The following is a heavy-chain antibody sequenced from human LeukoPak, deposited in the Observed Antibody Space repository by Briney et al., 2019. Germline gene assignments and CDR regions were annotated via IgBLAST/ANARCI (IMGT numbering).Heavy chain of an antibody. Sequence: PSETLSLTCTVSGGSISSHYWSWIRQPPGEGLEWIGYIYYSGSTNYNPSLKSRVTISVDTSKNQFSLKLSSVTAADTAVYYCARERAYCGGDCYYHDAFDIWGQGTMVTVSS. J-gene: IGHJ3*02. CDR2: IYYSGST. CDR1: GGSISSHY. CDR3: ARERAYCGGDCYYHDAFDI. V-gene: IGHV4-59*11. D-gene: IGHD2-21*02.